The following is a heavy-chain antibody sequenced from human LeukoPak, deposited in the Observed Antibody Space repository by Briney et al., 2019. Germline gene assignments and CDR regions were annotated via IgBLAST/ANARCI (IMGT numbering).Heavy chain of an antibody. CDR1: GYTFTGFY. CDR3: AKVGSGWYELAFDI. V-gene: IGHV1-2*02. J-gene: IGHJ3*02. CDR2: INPISGGT. Sequence: GASVKVSCKASGYTFTGFYMHWVRQAPGQGLEWMGWINPISGGTNYAQKFQGRVTMTRDTSISTDYMELSRLRSDDTAVYYCAKVGSGWYELAFDIWGQGTMVTVSS. D-gene: IGHD6-19*01.